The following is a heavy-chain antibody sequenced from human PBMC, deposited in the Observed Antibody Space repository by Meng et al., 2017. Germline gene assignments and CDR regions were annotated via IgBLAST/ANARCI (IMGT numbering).Heavy chain of an antibody. CDR3: ARDYDYVWGSYRSNWFDP. D-gene: IGHD3-16*02. CDR1: GGSMSSSSYY. J-gene: IGHJ5*02. CDR2: IYYSGST. Sequence: LQPQESGPGSWKLLEPLCLTCTVSGGSMSSSSYYWGWISQRPGTGLEWSGSIYYSGSTYYNPSLKSRVTISVDTSKNQFSLKLSSVTAADTAVYYCARDYDYVWGSYRSNWFDPWGQGTLVTVSS. V-gene: IGHV4-39*07.